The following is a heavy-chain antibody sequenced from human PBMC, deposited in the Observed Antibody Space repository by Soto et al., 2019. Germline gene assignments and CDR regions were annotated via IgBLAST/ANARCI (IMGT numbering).Heavy chain of an antibody. CDR3: ARGRNDLLTGHYYFDY. CDR1: GGSISRYY. CDR2: AFYSGSS. D-gene: IGHD3-9*01. V-gene: IGHV4-59*01. J-gene: IGHJ4*02. Sequence: SEILSLTCTVSGGSISRYYWSWIRQSPGKGLEWIGYAFYSGSSNYNPSLKSRVTISVDTSKNQFSLKLRSVTAADTSVYYCARGRNDLLTGHYYFDYWGQGTLVTVSS.